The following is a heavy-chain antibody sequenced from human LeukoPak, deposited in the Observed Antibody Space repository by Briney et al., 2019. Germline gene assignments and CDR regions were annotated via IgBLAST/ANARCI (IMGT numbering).Heavy chain of an antibody. CDR2: ISSSGSTI. Sequence: PGGSLRLSCAASGFTFSDYYMSWIRQAPGKGLEWVSYISSSGSTIYYADFVKGRFTISRDTAKNSLYLQMNSLRVEDTAVYYCARTDGCGGDCPIMGGDYFDYWGQGTLVTVSP. D-gene: IGHD2-21*01. J-gene: IGHJ4*02. CDR3: ARTDGCGGDCPIMGGDYFDY. CDR1: GFTFSDYY. V-gene: IGHV3-11*04.